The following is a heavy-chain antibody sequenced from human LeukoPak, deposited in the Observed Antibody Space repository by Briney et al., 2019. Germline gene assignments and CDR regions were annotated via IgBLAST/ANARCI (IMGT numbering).Heavy chain of an antibody. CDR1: GGTFSSYA. CDR2: IIPILGIA. J-gene: IGHJ5*02. V-gene: IGHV1-69*04. Sequence: SVKVSCKASGGTFSSYAFSWVRQPPGQGLEWMGRIIPILGIANYAQKFQGRVTITADKSTSTAYMELSSLRSEDTAVYYCARVGYYDGSHWFDPWGQGTLVTVSS. D-gene: IGHD3-3*01. CDR3: ARVGYYDGSHWFDP.